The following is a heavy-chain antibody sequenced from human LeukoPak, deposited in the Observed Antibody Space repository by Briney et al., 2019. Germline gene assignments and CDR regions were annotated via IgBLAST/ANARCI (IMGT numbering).Heavy chain of an antibody. V-gene: IGHV4-59*01. D-gene: IGHD3-22*01. CDR1: GGSISSYY. Sequence: SETLSLTCTVSGGSISSYYWSWIRQPPGKGLEWIGYMFYSGSTNYNPPLKSRVTISVDTSKNQFSLRLTSVTAADTAVYYCAAYDSSGYAFHYWGQGTLVTVSS. J-gene: IGHJ4*02. CDR2: MFYSGST. CDR3: AAYDSSGYAFHY.